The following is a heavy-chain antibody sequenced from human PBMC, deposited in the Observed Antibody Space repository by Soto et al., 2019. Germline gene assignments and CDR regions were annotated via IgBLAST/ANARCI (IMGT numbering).Heavy chain of an antibody. D-gene: IGHD1-1*01. V-gene: IGHV1-69*12. Sequence: QVQPVQSGAEVKKPGSSVKVSCKASGGTFSTYAISWVRQAPGQGLEWMGGIIPIFNRPNYAQKFQARLTIAADESSSTAYMELSSLRSEDTAVYYCARQLNWNYYYYGMDVWGQGTTVTVSS. CDR1: GGTFSTYA. CDR2: IIPIFNRP. CDR3: ARQLNWNYYYYGMDV. J-gene: IGHJ6*02.